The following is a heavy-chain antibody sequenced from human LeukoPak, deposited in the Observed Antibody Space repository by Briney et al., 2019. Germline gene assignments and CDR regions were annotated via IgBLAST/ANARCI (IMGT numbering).Heavy chain of an antibody. Sequence: KHGESLKISCKGSGYSFTSYWIGWVRQMPGKGLEWMGIIYPGDSDTRCSPSFQGQVTISADKSISTAYLQWSSLKASDTAMYYCARLRGNGYSYGYLDYWGQGTLVTVSS. CDR1: GYSFTSYW. D-gene: IGHD5-18*01. CDR3: ARLRGNGYSYGYLDY. V-gene: IGHV5-51*01. J-gene: IGHJ4*02. CDR2: IYPGDSDT.